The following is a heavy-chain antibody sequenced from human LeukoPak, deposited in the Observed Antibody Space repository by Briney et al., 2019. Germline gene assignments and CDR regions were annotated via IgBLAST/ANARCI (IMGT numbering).Heavy chain of an antibody. CDR2: IRYDGSKK. V-gene: IGHV3-30*02. CDR3: AKIPYGDYVLDYYYYMDV. CDR1: GFAFRSHA. Sequence: GGSLRLSCTASGFAFRSHAMHWVRQAPGKGLEWVAFIRYDGSKKFYADSVKGRFTISRDNSKNTLYLQMYCLRAEDTAVYYCAKIPYGDYVLDYYYYMDVWGKGTTVTISS. D-gene: IGHD4-17*01. J-gene: IGHJ6*03.